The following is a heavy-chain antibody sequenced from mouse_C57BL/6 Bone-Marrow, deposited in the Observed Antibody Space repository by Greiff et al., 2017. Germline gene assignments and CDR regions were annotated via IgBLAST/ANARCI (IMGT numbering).Heavy chain of an antibody. V-gene: IGHV14-4*01. D-gene: IGHD2-3*01. J-gene: IGHJ3*01. CDR1: GFNIKDDY. Sequence: DVKLVESGAELVRPGASVKLSCTASGFNIKDDYMHWVKQRPEQGLEWIGWIDPENGDTEYASKFQGKATITADTSSNTAYLQLSSLTSEDTAVYYCTTDGSFAYWGQGTLVTVSA. CDR2: IDPENGDT. CDR3: TTDGSFAY.